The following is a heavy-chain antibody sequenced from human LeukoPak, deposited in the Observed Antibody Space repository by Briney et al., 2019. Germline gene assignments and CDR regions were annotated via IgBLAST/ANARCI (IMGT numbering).Heavy chain of an antibody. CDR2: IGSTTVI. V-gene: IGHV3-69-1*01. D-gene: IGHD4-11*01. Sequence: GRSLRLSCAVSGFRFSGYNMNWVRQAPGKGLEWIAYIGSTTVIYYADSVEGRFTVSRDNAHDSLYLQMSSLTLDDTAVYFCAREGDGSNSGFAYWGQGTLVTVSS. CDR1: GFRFSGYN. J-gene: IGHJ4*02. CDR3: AREGDGSNSGFAY.